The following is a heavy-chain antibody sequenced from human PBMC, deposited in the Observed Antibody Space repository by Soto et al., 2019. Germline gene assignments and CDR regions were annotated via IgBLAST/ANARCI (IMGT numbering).Heavy chain of an antibody. V-gene: IGHV1-18*01. J-gene: IGHJ4*02. CDR1: GYIFTNYG. D-gene: IGHD3-16*01. CDR3: LRGDGGYFDQ. CDR2: ISAYNGHT. Sequence: QVQLVQSGVEVKKPGASVKVSCKAMGYIFTNYGLSWVRQAPGEGPEWLGWISAYNGHTKYAPKVQDRVTLTTDTSATTAYLELRSLRSDDAAVYYCLRGDGGYFDQWGQGTLVLVSS.